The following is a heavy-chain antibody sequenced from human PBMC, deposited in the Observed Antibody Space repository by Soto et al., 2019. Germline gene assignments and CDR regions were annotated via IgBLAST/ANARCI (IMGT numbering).Heavy chain of an antibody. CDR2: MYYSGST. CDR3: AVVDSTGNWFDP. V-gene: IGHV4-39*01. J-gene: IGHJ5*02. D-gene: IGHD6-25*01. CDR1: GGSISSSDFY. Sequence: SETLSLTCTVSGGSISSSDFYWGWLRQTPGKGLELIGSMYYSGSTYYNPSLKSRVSISVDTSRNQFTLKLISVTAADTAVYYCAVVDSTGNWFDPWGEGVLVTVS.